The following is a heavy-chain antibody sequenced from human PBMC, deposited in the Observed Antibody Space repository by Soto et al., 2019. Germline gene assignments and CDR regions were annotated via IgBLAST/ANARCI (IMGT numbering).Heavy chain of an antibody. V-gene: IGHV1-18*04. CDR3: ARVKFGDPFDF. J-gene: IGHJ4*02. CDR1: VYTFTSYG. D-gene: IGHD2-21*02. Sequence: ASVKLSCKASVYTFTSYGISWLRHAPGQGLEWMGWISAYNGNTNYAQKLQGRVSMTADTSTSTAYMELRGLRSDDTDVYYCARVKFGDPFDFWGQGTLVTVYS. CDR2: ISAYNGNT.